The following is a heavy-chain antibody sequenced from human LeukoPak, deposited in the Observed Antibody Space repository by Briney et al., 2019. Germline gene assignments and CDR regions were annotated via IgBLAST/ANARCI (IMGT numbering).Heavy chain of an antibody. J-gene: IGHJ3*02. CDR3: ARTGISITGNGIDAFDI. V-gene: IGHV4-30-2*02. Sequence: SQTLSLTCAVSGGSISSGGYSWSWIRQPPGKGLEWIGYIYHSGSTYYNPSLKSRVTISVDTSKNQFSLKLSSVTAADTAVYYCARTGISITGNGIDAFDIWGQGTMVTVSS. D-gene: IGHD1-20*01. CDR1: GGSISSGGYS. CDR2: IYHSGST.